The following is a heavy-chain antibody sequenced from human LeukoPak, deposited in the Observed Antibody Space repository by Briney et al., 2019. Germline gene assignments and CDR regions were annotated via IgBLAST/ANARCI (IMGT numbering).Heavy chain of an antibody. Sequence: GGSLRLSCAASGFTFDDYAIHCVRQVPGKGLEWVSLISGDGSSTYYADSVRGRFTISRDNSKNSLFLQINSLRAEDTALYYCSTYLPQLAAIWGQGTMVTVSS. CDR1: GFTFDDYA. J-gene: IGHJ3*02. CDR2: ISGDGSST. CDR3: STYLPQLAAI. V-gene: IGHV3-43*02. D-gene: IGHD1-1*01.